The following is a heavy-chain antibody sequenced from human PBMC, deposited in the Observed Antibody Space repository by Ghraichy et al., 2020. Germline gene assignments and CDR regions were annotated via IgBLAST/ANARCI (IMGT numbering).Heavy chain of an antibody. CDR1: GFTFSSYG. Sequence: GGSLRLSCAASGFTFSSYGMSWVRQAPGKGLEWVSAISGSGGRTHYADSVKGRFTISRDNSKNTLHLQMNSLRAEDTAVYYCAKITGAGGLNLDYWGQGTLGTGSS. D-gene: IGHD3-10*01. V-gene: IGHV3-23*01. J-gene: IGHJ4*02. CDR3: AKITGAGGLNLDY. CDR2: ISGSGGRT.